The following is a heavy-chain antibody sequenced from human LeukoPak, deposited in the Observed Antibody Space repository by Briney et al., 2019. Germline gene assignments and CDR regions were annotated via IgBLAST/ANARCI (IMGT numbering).Heavy chain of an antibody. D-gene: IGHD3-10*01. V-gene: IGHV1-69*06. CDR2: IIPIFGTA. Sequence: SVKVSCKASGGTFSSYAISWVRQAPGQGLEWMGGIIPIFGTANYAQKFQGRVTITADKSTSTAYMELSSLRSEDTAVYYCARVPDGSGTYSYYYYYMDVWGKGTTVTVSS. J-gene: IGHJ6*03. CDR3: ARVPDGSGTYSYYYYYMDV. CDR1: GGTFSSYA.